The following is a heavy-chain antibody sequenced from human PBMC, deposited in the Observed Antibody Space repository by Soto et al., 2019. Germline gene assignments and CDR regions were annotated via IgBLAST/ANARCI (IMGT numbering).Heavy chain of an antibody. CDR3: SRQYGMDV. J-gene: IGHJ6*02. CDR1: VYSFHTYA. V-gene: IGHV1-18*01. CDR2: ISGNNGNT. Sequence: QVQLVQSGAEVKKPGASVNVSCKASVYSFHTYAISWVRQAPGQGLECVGWISGNNGNTNYAPKFQGTVTLTTDTSPKTSFMELRSLTGDDTAVYYCSRQYGMDVLGQGTTVTVSS.